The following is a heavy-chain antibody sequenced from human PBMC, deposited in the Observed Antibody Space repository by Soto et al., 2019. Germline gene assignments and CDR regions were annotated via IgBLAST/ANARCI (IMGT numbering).Heavy chain of an antibody. V-gene: IGHV3-23*01. D-gene: IGHD2-8*02. CDR1: GFPCGSYD. Sequence: GGSLRLSCAASGFPCGSYDMTWVRHAPGKGLEWVSTILVDGRTFYVDSVKGRFTISRDNSRNTVYLQMNSLTAGDTALYYCAKATATGGGAFDFCGQGTMVTVSS. CDR2: ILVDGRT. J-gene: IGHJ3*01. CDR3: AKATATGGGAFDF.